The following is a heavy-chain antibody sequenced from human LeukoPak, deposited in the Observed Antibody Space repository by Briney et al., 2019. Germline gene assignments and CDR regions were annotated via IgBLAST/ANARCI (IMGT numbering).Heavy chain of an antibody. D-gene: IGHD1-26*01. V-gene: IGHV4-59*08. Sequence: SETLSLTCTVSGGSVSSYYWSWIRQPPGKGLEWLGYIYYSGSTNYNPSLKSRVTISVATSKNQFSLKLSSVTAADTAVYYCARLRSGSLFDYWGQGTLVTVSS. CDR3: ARLRSGSLFDY. CDR1: GGSVSSYY. CDR2: IYYSGST. J-gene: IGHJ4*02.